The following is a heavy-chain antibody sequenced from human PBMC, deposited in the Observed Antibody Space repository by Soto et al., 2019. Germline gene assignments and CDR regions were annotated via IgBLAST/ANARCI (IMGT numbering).Heavy chain of an antibody. CDR3: ARASSWYYFDY. Sequence: QVQLVESGGGVVQPGRSLRLSCAASGFPFSSYAMHWVRQAPGKGLEWVAVISYDGSNKYYADSVKGRFTISRDNSKNTLYLQMNSRRAEDTAVYYCARASSWYYFDYGCQGTLVTVSA. V-gene: IGHV3-30-3*01. J-gene: IGHJ4*02. CDR2: ISYDGSNK. D-gene: IGHD6-13*01. CDR1: GFPFSSYA.